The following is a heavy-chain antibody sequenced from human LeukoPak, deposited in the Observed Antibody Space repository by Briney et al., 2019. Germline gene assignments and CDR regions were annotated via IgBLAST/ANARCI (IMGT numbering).Heavy chain of an antibody. Sequence: GGSLRLSCAASGFTFSSYAMSRVRQAPGKGLEWVSAISGSGGSTYYADSVKGRFTISRDNSKNTLYLQMISLRAEDTAVYYCAKGLLFEAYFDYWGQGTLVIVSS. CDR1: GFTFSSYA. CDR3: AKGLLFEAYFDY. J-gene: IGHJ4*02. V-gene: IGHV3-23*01. D-gene: IGHD2-21*02. CDR2: ISGSGGST.